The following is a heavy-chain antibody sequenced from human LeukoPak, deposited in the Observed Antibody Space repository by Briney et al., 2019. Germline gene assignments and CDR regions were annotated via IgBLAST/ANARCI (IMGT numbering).Heavy chain of an antibody. CDR2: ISWNSGSI. CDR3: ARDGGFTMFLAFDI. V-gene: IGHV3-9*01. Sequence: GGSLRLSCAASGFTFDDYAMHWVRQAPGKGLEWVSGISWNSGSIGYADSVKGRFTISRDNSKNTLYLQMNSLRAEDTAVYYCARDGGFTMFLAFDIWGQGTMVTISS. CDR1: GFTFDDYA. J-gene: IGHJ3*02. D-gene: IGHD3-10*02.